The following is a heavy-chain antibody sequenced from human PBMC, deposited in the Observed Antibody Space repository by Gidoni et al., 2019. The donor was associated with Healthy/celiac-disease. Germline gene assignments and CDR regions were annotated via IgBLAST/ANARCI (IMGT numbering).Heavy chain of an antibody. CDR3: AKDSYGDFYWYFDL. D-gene: IGHD4-17*01. Sequence: QVQLVESGGGVVQPGRSLRLSCAASGFTFRSYGMHWVRQAPGKGLEWVAVISYDGSNKYYADSVKGRFTISRDNSKNTLYLQMNSLRAEDTAVYYCAKDSYGDFYWYFDLWGRGTLVTVSS. CDR2: ISYDGSNK. J-gene: IGHJ2*01. V-gene: IGHV3-30*18. CDR1: GFTFRSYG.